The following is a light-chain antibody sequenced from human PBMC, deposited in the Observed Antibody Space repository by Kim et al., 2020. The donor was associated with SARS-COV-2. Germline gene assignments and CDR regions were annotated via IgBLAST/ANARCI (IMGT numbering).Light chain of an antibody. CDR2: GAS. V-gene: IGKV3-20*01. Sequence: GTLSLPPGARAPHSCRDRQTVNSNHLAWYQQKPAQAPRRILHGASSSGTGKPDRVRGSGSGKDFQLAISRLGREYLAVYYCQQSDICGQGKKVE. J-gene: IGKJ2*01. CDR1: QTVNSNH. CDR3: QQSDI.